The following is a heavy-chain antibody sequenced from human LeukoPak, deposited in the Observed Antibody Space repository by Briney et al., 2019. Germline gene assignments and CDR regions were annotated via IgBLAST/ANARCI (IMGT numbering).Heavy chain of an antibody. D-gene: IGHD4-17*01. CDR1: GGTFSSYA. V-gene: IGHV1-69*10. CDR2: IIPILGIA. Sequence: SVTVSCKASGGTFSSYAISWVRQAPGQGLEWMGRIIPILGIANYAQKFQGRVTITADKSTSTAYMELSSLRSEDTAVYYCARDPPTDYGGNSDFDYWGQGTLVTVSS. CDR3: ARDPPTDYGGNSDFDY. J-gene: IGHJ4*02.